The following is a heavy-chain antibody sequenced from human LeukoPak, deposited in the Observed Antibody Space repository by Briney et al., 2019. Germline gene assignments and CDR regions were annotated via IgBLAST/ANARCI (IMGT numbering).Heavy chain of an antibody. D-gene: IGHD6-19*01. J-gene: IGHJ4*02. CDR1: GLTFSSYW. V-gene: IGHV3-74*01. Sequence: GGSLRLSCAASGLTFSSYWMHWVRQTPGKGLVWVSRINNDGSLTNYADSVKGRFTISRDNAKNTLYLQMNSLRAEDTAVYYCARPGIALAGDYWGQGALVTVSS. CDR3: ARPGIALAGDY. CDR2: INNDGSLT.